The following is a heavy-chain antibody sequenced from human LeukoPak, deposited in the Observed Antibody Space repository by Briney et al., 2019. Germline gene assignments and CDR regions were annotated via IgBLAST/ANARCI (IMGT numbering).Heavy chain of an antibody. CDR3: AREGVGGALDY. D-gene: IGHD3-16*01. V-gene: IGHV3-48*04. J-gene: IGHJ4*02. CDR1: GFTFSNYG. Sequence: GGTLRLSCAASGFTFSNYGMSWVRQAPGKGLEWVSYISSSGSTIYYADSVKGRFTFSRDNAKNSLYLQMNSLRAEDTAVYYCAREGVGGALDYWGQGTLVTVSS. CDR2: ISSSGSTI.